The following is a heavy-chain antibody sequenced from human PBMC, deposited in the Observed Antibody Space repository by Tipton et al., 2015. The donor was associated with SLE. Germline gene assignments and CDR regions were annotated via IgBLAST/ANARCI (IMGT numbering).Heavy chain of an antibody. D-gene: IGHD2-15*01. CDR3: ARDPYPYHSGTPL. CDR2: INVYYGNT. V-gene: IGHV1-18*01. CDR1: GYTFTSYS. J-gene: IGHJ4*02. Sequence: QSGAEVKKPGAAVKVSCKTSGYTFTSYSISWVRQAPGQGLEWMGWINVYYGNTKYAQSLQGRVTMTTDTSTRTAYMELKNLRSDDTAVYYCARDPYPYHSGTPLWGQGTLVTVST.